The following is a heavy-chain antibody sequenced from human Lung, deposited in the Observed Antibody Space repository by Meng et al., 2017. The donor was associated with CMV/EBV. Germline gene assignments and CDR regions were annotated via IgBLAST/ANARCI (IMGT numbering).Heavy chain of an antibody. CDR1: GGSVSTSSSY. J-gene: IGHJ4*01. D-gene: IGHD3-3*01. CDR3: ARGFYDFWSGFGAVDY. Sequence: SETLSLTCTVSGGSVSTSSSYWSWIRQPPGKGLEWIGFIYNSGSTNDNPSLKSRVTISVDTSKNQFSLKLTSVTVADTAVYYCARGFYDFWSGFGAVDYWGHGMVVTVSS. CDR2: IYNSGST. V-gene: IGHV4-61*01.